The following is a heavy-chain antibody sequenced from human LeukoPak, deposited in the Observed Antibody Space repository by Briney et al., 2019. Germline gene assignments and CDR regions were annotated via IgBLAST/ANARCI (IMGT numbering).Heavy chain of an antibody. CDR2: IVVGSGNT. V-gene: IGHV1-58*02. CDR3: AADRYIVGATADAFDI. D-gene: IGHD1-26*01. Sequence: SVKVSCKASGYTFTGYYMHWVRQARGQRLEWIGWIVVGSGNTNYAQKFQERVTITRDMSTSTAYMELSSLRSEDTAVYYCAADRYIVGATADAFDIWGQGTMVTVSS. CDR1: GYTFTGYY. J-gene: IGHJ3*02.